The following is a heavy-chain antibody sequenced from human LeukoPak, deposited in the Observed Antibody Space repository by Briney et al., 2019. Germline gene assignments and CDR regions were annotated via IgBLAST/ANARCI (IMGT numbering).Heavy chain of an antibody. CDR1: GGSISSSSYY. CDR2: IYYSGST. Sequence: SETLSLTCTVSGGSISSSSYYWGWIRQPPGKGLEWIGSIYYSGSTYYNPSLKSRVTISVDTSKNQFSLKLSSVTAADTAVYYCARGLSYSYGYSRIRYNWFDPWGQGTLVTVSS. J-gene: IGHJ5*02. D-gene: IGHD5-18*01. CDR3: ARGLSYSYGYSRIRYNWFDP. V-gene: IGHV4-39*07.